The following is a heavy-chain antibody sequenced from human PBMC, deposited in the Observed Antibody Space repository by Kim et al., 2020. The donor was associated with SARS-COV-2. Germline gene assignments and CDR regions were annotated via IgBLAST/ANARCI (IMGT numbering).Heavy chain of an antibody. J-gene: IGHJ4*02. CDR3: ARAYGGVNEPDY. D-gene: IGHD4-17*01. CDR2: INPSGGST. Sequence: ASVKVSCKASGYTFTSYYMHWVRQAPGQGLEWMGIINPSGGSTSYAQNFQGRVTMTRDTSTRTVYMEVSSLRSEDTAVYYCARAYGGVNEPDYWGQGTLVTVSS. V-gene: IGHV1-46*01. CDR1: GYTFTSYY.